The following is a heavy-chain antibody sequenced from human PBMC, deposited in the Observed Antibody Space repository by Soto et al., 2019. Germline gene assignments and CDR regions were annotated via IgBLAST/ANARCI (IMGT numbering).Heavy chain of an antibody. CDR1: GVSTSNHY. V-gene: IGHV4-59*11. Sequence: QVQLQESGPGLVKPSETLSLTCSVSGVSTSNHYWTWIRKPPGQGPEWIGCIYYRGTTNYNASFNSRVTISLDTSKNQFSLKLTSVTTADTAVYYCARGGGSPYHDREFDYWGQGILVTVSS. D-gene: IGHD2-2*01. J-gene: IGHJ4*02. CDR3: ARGGGSPYHDREFDY. CDR2: IYYRGTT.